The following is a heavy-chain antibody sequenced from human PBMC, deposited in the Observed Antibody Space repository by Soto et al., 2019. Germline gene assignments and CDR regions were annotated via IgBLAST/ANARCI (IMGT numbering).Heavy chain of an antibody. D-gene: IGHD6-6*01. CDR1: GFTFNSYG. V-gene: IGHV3-23*01. CDR3: AKRVEYSSSTHYFDS. CDR2: ISDSGGDT. Sequence: EVQLLESGGGLVQPGGSLRLACAASGFTFNSYGMSWVRQAPGKGLEWVSSISDSGGDTYYADSVKGRFTISRDNSKNTLYLQVNSLRAEDTAVYYCAKRVEYSSSTHYFDSWGQGTLVTVSS. J-gene: IGHJ4*02.